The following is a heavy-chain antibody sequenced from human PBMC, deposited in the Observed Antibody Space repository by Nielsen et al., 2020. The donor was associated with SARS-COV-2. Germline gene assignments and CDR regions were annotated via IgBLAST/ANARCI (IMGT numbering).Heavy chain of an antibody. CDR2: ISYDGSNK. CDR3: AKPRSGGYEDYFDY. J-gene: IGHJ4*02. V-gene: IGHV3-30*18. CDR1: GFTFSSYA. Sequence: GGSLRLSCAASGFTFSSYAMHWVRQAPGKGLEWVTVISYDGSNKYYADSVKGRFTISRDNSKNTLYLQMNSLRVEDTAVYFCAKPRSGGYEDYFDYWGQGTLVTVSS. D-gene: IGHD5-12*01.